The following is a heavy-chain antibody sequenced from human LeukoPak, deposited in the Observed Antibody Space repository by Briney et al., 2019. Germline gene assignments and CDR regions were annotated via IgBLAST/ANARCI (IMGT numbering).Heavy chain of an antibody. V-gene: IGHV4-4*09. J-gene: IGHJ2*01. Sequence: SETLSLTCSVSGGSITGYSWGWVRQPPGKGLECIGYMFDRGSPNLHPSLQNRVSTSVDTSKNEFSLRLTSVTAADTAVYYCARRIQLWSYWRFDLWGRGTLVTVSS. D-gene: IGHD5-18*01. CDR2: MFDRGSP. CDR3: ARRIQLWSYWRFDL. CDR1: GGSITGYS.